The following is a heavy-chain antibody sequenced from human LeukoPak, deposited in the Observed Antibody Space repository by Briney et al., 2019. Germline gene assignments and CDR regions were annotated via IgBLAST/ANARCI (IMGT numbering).Heavy chain of an antibody. J-gene: IGHJ4*02. Sequence: ASVKVSCKASGYIFANYGMHWVRQAPGQGPEWMGWINAGEGKTKYLQKYQDRVTVTRVTSASTVHMELSGLRSEDTAVYYCARDQEGFDYWGQGTLVTVSS. V-gene: IGHV1-3*01. CDR3: ARDQEGFDY. CDR1: GYIFANYG. CDR2: INAGEGKT.